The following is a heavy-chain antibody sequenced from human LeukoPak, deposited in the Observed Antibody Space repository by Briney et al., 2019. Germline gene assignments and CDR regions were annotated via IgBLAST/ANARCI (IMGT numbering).Heavy chain of an antibody. V-gene: IGHV3-23*01. J-gene: IGHJ4*02. D-gene: IGHD3-9*01. CDR3: AKLGDILTGYPYYFDC. Sequence: HPGGSLRLSCAASGFTFSSYAMSWVRQAPGKGLEWVSAISGSGGSTYYADSVKGRFTISRDNSKNTLYLQMNSLRAEDTAVYYCAKLGDILTGYPYYFDCWGQGTLVTVSS. CDR2: ISGSGGST. CDR1: GFTFSSYA.